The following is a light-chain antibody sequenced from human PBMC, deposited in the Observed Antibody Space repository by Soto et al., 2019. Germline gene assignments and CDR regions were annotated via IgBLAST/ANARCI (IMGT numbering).Light chain of an antibody. CDR1: QSVNRNY. Sequence: EIVLTQSPGTLSLSPGERATLSCRASQSVNRNYLAWYQQQPGQAPRLLIYHTYSRATGIPDSFSGNGSVIDFTLTISRLEPEDFAVYYCQQYGRSPPTFGPGNKVDIK. V-gene: IGKV3-20*01. CDR3: QQYGRSPPT. J-gene: IGKJ3*01. CDR2: HTY.